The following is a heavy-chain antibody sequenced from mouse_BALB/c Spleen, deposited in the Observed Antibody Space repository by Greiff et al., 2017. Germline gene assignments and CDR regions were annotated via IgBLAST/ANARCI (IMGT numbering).Heavy chain of an antibody. J-gene: IGHJ2*01. CDR3: ARSDYGNYEGDYFDY. CDR2: ISYSGST. CDR1: GDSITSGY. V-gene: IGHV3-8*02. D-gene: IGHD2-1*01. Sequence: VQLQQSGPSLVKPSQTLSLTCSVTGDSITSGYWNWIRKFPGNKLEYMGYISYSGSTYYNPSLKSRISITRDTSKNQYYLQLNSVTTEDTATYYCARSDYGNYEGDYFDYWGQGTTLTVSS.